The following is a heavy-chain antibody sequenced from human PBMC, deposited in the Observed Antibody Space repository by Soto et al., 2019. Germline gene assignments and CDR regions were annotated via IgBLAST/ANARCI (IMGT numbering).Heavy chain of an antibody. D-gene: IGHD2-15*01. J-gene: IGHJ4*02. V-gene: IGHV1-18*01. Sequence: WASVKVSCKASGYTFTSYGISWVRQAPGQGLEWMGWISAYNGNTNYAQKLQGRVTMTTDTSTSTAYMELRSLRSDDTAVYYCARAPGYCSGGSCDFSFHELDFWGQGTLVTVSS. CDR2: ISAYNGNT. CDR1: GYTFTSYG. CDR3: ARAPGYCSGGSCDFSFHELDF.